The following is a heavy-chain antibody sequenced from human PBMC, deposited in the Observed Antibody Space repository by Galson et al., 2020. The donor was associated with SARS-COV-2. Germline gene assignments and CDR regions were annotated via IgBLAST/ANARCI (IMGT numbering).Heavy chain of an antibody. D-gene: IGHD2-2*01. V-gene: IGHV3-7*01. J-gene: IGHJ6*02. CDR2: IQEDGGNR. Sequence: AGSLRLPCAAPGFTFRSFWMSWVRRAPGKGLEGVANIQEDGGNRYYVDDVKGRFLVSRDNADQLLYLQMISLRVEDTAVYYCARRGVASPVISGWGYGMDVWGRGTTVTVSS. CDR1: GFTFRSFW. CDR3: ARRGVASPVISGWGYGMDV.